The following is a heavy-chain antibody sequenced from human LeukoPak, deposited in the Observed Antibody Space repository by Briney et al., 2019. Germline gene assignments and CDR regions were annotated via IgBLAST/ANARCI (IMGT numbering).Heavy chain of an antibody. CDR3: ARDRGSSGWYEFDY. D-gene: IGHD6-19*01. Sequence: GGSLRISCAASGFTSSNYWMSWVRQAPGKGLEWVANMKQDGSEKYYVDSVKGRFTISRDNAKNSLYLQMNSLRAEDTAVYYCARDRGSSGWYEFDYWGQGTLVTVSS. J-gene: IGHJ4*02. CDR1: GFTSSNYW. V-gene: IGHV3-7*01. CDR2: MKQDGSEK.